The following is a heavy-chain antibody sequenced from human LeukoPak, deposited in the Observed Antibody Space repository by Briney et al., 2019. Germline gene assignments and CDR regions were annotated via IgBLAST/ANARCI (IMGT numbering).Heavy chain of an antibody. CDR2: ITGSGRDT. CDR1: GFNFDNYA. J-gene: IGHJ4*02. D-gene: IGHD3-10*01. CDR3: AKGSRDSRPYYFDF. V-gene: IGHV3-23*01. Sequence: PGGSLRLSCVASGFNFDNYAMSWVRQVPGKGLEWVSAITGSGRDTYHAESVKGQFTISRDNSKNMLYLQMNSLRAEDMALYYCAKGSRDSRPYYFDFWGQGTLVTVSS.